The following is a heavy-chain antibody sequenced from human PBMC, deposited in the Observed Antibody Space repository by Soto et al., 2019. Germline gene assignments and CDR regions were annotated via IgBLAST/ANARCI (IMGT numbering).Heavy chain of an antibody. V-gene: IGHV2-5*02. CDR2: IYWDDDK. CDR1: GFSLSTSGVG. CDR3: AHSPYSRSSYYFDY. D-gene: IGHD6-6*01. J-gene: IGHJ4*02. Sequence: QITLKESGPTLVKPTQTLTLTCTFSGFSLSTSGVGVGWIRQPPGKALEWLALIYWDDDKRDSPFLKSRLTITKATSKNQVVLTMTNMDPVDTATYYCAHSPYSRSSYYFDYWGQGTLVTVSS.